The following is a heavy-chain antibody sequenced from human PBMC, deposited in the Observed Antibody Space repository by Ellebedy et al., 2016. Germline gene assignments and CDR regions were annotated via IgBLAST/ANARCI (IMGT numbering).Heavy chain of an antibody. D-gene: IGHD4-11*01. CDR1: GFTFSSYA. Sequence: GGSLRLXCAASGFTFSSYAMRWVRQAPGRGLEWVSAISGSGGSTYYADSVKGRFTISRDNSKNTLYLQMNSLRAEDTAVYYCARSKTTPDYWGQGTLVTVSS. V-gene: IGHV3-23*01. CDR2: ISGSGGST. J-gene: IGHJ4*02. CDR3: ARSKTTPDY.